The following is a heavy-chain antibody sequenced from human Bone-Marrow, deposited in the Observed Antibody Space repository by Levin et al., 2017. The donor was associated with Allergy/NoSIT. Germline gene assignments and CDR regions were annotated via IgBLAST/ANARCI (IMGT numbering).Heavy chain of an antibody. CDR2: INPSGGST. Sequence: GESLKISCKASGYTFTSYYMHWVRQAPGQGLEWMGIINPSGGSTSYAQKFQGRVTMTRDTSTSTVYMELSSLRSEDTAVYYCARDRSPIVGAIGRPDAFDIWGQGTMVTVSS. CDR1: GYTFTSYY. J-gene: IGHJ3*02. D-gene: IGHD1-26*01. CDR3: ARDRSPIVGAIGRPDAFDI. V-gene: IGHV1-46*01.